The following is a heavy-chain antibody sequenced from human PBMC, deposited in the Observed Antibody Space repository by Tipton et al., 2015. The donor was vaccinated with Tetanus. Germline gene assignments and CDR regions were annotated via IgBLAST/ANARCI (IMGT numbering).Heavy chain of an antibody. Sequence: TLSLTCAVSSGSLSGHFWSWVRQPPGKGLECIGEITPPGSSSYNPALKSRVTISGDTSKNQFPLNLTSVTAADTAIYYCAFLPKHWLVPSFDPWGQGTLVTVSS. CDR1: SGSLSGHF. CDR2: ITPPGSS. J-gene: IGHJ5*02. D-gene: IGHD6-19*01. CDR3: AFLPKHWLVPSFDP. V-gene: IGHV4-34*01.